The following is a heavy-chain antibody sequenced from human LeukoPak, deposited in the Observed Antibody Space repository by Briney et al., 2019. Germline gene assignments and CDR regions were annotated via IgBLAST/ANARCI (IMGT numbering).Heavy chain of an antibody. CDR2: IYYSGST. Sequence: PSETLSLTCIVSGGSISSYYWSWIRQPPGKGLEWIGYIYYSGSTNYNPSLKSRVTISVDTSKNQFSLKLSSVTAADTAVYYCARTTEAHSWRTRYYDYYMDVWGKGTTVTVSS. D-gene: IGHD6-13*01. J-gene: IGHJ6*03. CDR1: GGSISSYY. V-gene: IGHV4-59*01. CDR3: ARTTEAHSWRTRYYDYYMDV.